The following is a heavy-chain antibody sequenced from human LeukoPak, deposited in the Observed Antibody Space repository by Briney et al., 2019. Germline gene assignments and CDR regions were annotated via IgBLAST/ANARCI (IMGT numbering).Heavy chain of an antibody. J-gene: IGHJ4*02. CDR3: ARPVLRVAARLTPFDY. CDR2: ISYDGSNK. Sequence: GRSLRLSCAASGFTFSSYAIHWVRQAPGKGLEWVAVISYDGSNKYYADSVKGPFTISSDNSKNTLYLQMNSLRAEDTAVYYCARPVLRVAARLTPFDYWGQGTLVTVSS. CDR1: GFTFSSYA. D-gene: IGHD6-6*01. V-gene: IGHV3-30-3*01.